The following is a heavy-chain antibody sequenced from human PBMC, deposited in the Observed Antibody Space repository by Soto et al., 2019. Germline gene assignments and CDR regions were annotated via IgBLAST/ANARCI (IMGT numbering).Heavy chain of an antibody. CDR2: IFSNDAK. Sequence: QVTLKESGPVLVKPTETLTLTCTVSGFSLRNTRMGVSWIRQSPGKALEWLAHIFSNDAKSYSPSLKSRLAISRDTSQRPVVLTMNNVAPVDKAHHSCARSLYVDYVHWYFDLWGRGTLVTVSS. V-gene: IGHV2-26*01. D-gene: IGHD4-17*01. CDR3: ARSLYVDYVHWYFDL. J-gene: IGHJ2*01. CDR1: GFSLRNTRMG.